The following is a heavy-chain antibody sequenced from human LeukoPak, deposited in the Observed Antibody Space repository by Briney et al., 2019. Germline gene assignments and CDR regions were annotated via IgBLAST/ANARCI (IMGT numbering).Heavy chain of an antibody. D-gene: IGHD4-17*01. CDR1: GFTFSSDS. J-gene: IGHJ5*02. V-gene: IGHV3-21*01. Sequence: GGSLRLSCAVSGFTFSSDSMSWVRQAPREGGGWVSSISSSRSYIYYADTVKGRFTISRDNAKNSLYLQMNSLRAEDTAVYYCARDCWARLRAPLDPWGQGTLVTVSS. CDR3: ARDCWARLRAPLDP. CDR2: ISSSRSYI.